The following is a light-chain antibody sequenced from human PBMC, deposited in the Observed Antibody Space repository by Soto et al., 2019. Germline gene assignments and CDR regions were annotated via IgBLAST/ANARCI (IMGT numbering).Light chain of an antibody. Sequence: EIVMTQSPATLSLSPGERAALSCRASQSINSELAWYQQKPGQPPRLLIYGASTRATGVPARFTGSESGSAFSLTISALQSEDFAAYYWQQGNNWPLTFGQGTRLEI. CDR3: QQGNNWPLT. CDR1: QSINSE. J-gene: IGKJ2*01. V-gene: IGKV3-15*01. CDR2: GAS.